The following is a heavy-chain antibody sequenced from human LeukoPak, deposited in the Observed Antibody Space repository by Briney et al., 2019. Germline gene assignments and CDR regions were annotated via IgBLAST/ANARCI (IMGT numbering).Heavy chain of an antibody. CDR1: GYSISSGYY. CDR3: AREGLLGPVDY. V-gene: IGHV4-38-2*02. Sequence: SETLSLTCTVSGYSISSGYYWGWIRQPPGKGLEWIGTIHYSGTTYYNPSLKSRVTISVDTSKNQFSLKLSSATAADTAVYYCAREGLLGPVDYWGQGTLVTVSS. J-gene: IGHJ4*02. CDR2: IHYSGTT. D-gene: IGHD1-26*01.